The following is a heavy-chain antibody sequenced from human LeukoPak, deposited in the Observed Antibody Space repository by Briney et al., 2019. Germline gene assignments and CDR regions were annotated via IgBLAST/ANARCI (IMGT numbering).Heavy chain of an antibody. CDR1: GGSISSSSYY. CDR3: ARHFSSYGSGSYYNPLWYYYYGMDV. CDR2: IYYSGST. D-gene: IGHD3-10*01. J-gene: IGHJ6*02. V-gene: IGHV4-39*01. Sequence: SETLSLTCTVSGGSISSSSYYWGWIRQPPGKGLEWIGSIYYSGSTYYNPSLKSRVTISVDTSKNQFSLKLSSVTAADTAVYYCARHFSSYGSGSYYNPLWYYYYGMDVWGQGTTVTVSS.